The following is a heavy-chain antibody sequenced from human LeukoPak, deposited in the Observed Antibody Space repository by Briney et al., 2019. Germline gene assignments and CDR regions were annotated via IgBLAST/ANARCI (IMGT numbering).Heavy chain of an antibody. CDR2: ISAYNGNR. D-gene: IGHD6-13*01. Sequence: ASVKVSCKASGYTFTSYGVSWVRHAPGQGREWRGWISAYNGNRNYAQKLQGRVTMTTETSTSTAYMELTSLRSDDTAVYYCARALLSVFGSWYVNWFAPWGQGTLVTVSS. CDR3: ARALLSVFGSWYVNWFAP. CDR1: GYTFTSYG. V-gene: IGHV1-18*01. J-gene: IGHJ5*02.